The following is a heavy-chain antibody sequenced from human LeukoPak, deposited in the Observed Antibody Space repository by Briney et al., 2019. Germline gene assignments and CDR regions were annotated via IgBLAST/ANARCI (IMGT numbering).Heavy chain of an antibody. CDR3: ARGRGYSYGFDRWYYYYYMDV. J-gene: IGHJ6*03. D-gene: IGHD5-18*01. CDR2: INPSGGST. CDR1: GYTFTSYY. Sequence: ASVKVSCKASGYTFTSYYMHWVRQAPGQGLEWMGIINPSGGSTSYAQKFQGRVTMTSDTSTSTVYMELSSLRSEDTAVYYCARGRGYSYGFDRWYYYYYMDVWGKGTTVTVSS. V-gene: IGHV1-46*01.